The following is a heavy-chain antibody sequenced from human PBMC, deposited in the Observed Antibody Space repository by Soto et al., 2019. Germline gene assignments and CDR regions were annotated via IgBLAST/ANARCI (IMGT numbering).Heavy chain of an antibody. CDR3: AREPPYSSSWRDYSYYYGMDV. D-gene: IGHD6-13*01. CDR2: ISYDGSQR. CDR1: GFTFSSFA. J-gene: IGHJ6*02. V-gene: IGHV3-30-3*01. Sequence: QVQLVESGGGVVQPGRSLRLSCAASGFTFSSFAMHWVRQTPGKGLEWVAVISYDGSQRYYADSVKGRFTISRDNSKNTLYVQMNSLTSEDMAVYYCAREPPYSSSWRDYSYYYGMDVWGQGTTVTVSS.